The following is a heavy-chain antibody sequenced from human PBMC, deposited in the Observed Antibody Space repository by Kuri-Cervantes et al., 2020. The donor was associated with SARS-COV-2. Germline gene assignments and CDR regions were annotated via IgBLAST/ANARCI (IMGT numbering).Heavy chain of an antibody. CDR3: ASIVVVPAASGYYYYYGMDV. V-gene: IGHV4-34*01. D-gene: IGHD2-2*01. Sequence: SETLSLTCAVYGGSFSGYYWSWIRQPLGKGLEWIGEINHSGSTNYNPSLKSRVTISVDTSKNQFSLKLSSVTAADTAVYYCASIVVVPAASGYYYYYGMDVWGQGTTVTVSS. CDR2: INHSGST. CDR1: GGSFSGYY. J-gene: IGHJ6*02.